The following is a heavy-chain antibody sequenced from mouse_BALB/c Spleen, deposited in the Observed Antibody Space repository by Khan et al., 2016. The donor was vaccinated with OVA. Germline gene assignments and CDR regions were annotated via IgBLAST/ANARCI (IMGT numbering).Heavy chain of an antibody. CDR1: GFTFSSYA. J-gene: IGHJ4*01. CDR3: ARDYYDSRGALDY. D-gene: IGHD1-1*01. V-gene: IGHV5-9-1*01. Sequence: EVELVESGGGLVKPGGSLKLSCAASGFTFSSYAMSWVRQTPEKRLEWVATISSGANYTYFPDSVKGRFTISRDNAKNTLYLQMSSLSSEDTAMYYCARDYYDSRGALDYWGQGTSVTVSS. CDR2: ISSGANYT.